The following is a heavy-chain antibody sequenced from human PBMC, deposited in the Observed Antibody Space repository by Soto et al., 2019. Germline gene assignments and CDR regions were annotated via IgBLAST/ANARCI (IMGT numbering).Heavy chain of an antibody. Sequence: QLQLQESGPGLVKPSETLSLTCSVSGASISSGSYYWGWVRQPPGKGLEWIANVFSDGTTYYSPSLHSRVTISVDTSKNQFSLRLRSVTTADTAVYYCARQGECGSTSCYGSWGQGTLVTVSS. D-gene: IGHD2-2*01. J-gene: IGHJ5*02. CDR1: GASISSGSYY. CDR2: VFSDGTT. V-gene: IGHV4-39*01. CDR3: ARQGECGSTSCYGS.